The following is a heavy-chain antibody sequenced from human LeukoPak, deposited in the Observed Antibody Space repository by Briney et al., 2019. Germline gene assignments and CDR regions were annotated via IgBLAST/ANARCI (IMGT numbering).Heavy chain of an antibody. CDR2: IYHTGSA. V-gene: IGHV4-38-2*01. CDR1: GYSFTSGHY. CDR3: AKYCTSTTCILRGFDY. J-gene: IGHJ4*02. D-gene: IGHD2-2*01. Sequence: SETLSLTCAVSGYSFTSGHYWGWIRQPPGKGLEWIANIYHTGSAHYNPSLKSRVTISVDTSKNQFSLKLSSVTAADTAVYYCAKYCTSTTCILRGFDYWGQGTLVTVSS.